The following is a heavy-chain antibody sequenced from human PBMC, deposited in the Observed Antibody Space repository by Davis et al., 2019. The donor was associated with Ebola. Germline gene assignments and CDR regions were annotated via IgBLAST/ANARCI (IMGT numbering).Heavy chain of an antibody. CDR2: ISSNGGST. D-gene: IGHD5-18*01. Sequence: PGGSLRLSCAAFGFTFSSYAMHWVRQAPGKGLEYVSAISSNGGSTYYANSVKGRFTISRDNSKNTLYLQMGSLRAEDMAVYYCARGPRKGYSYGLGAFDIWGQGTMVTVSS. J-gene: IGHJ3*02. CDR1: GFTFSSYA. V-gene: IGHV3-64*01. CDR3: ARGPRKGYSYGLGAFDI.